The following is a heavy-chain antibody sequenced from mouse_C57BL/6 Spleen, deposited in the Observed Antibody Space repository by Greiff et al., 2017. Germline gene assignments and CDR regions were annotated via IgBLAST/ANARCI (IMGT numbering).Heavy chain of an antibody. Sequence: QVQLQQPGAELVMPGASVKLSCKASGYTFTSYWMHWVKQRPGQGLEWIGEIDPSDSYTNYNQKFKGKSTLTVDKSSSTAYMQLSSLTSEDSAVYYCARYHGSSQGYAMDYWGQGTSVTVAS. J-gene: IGHJ4*01. CDR2: IDPSDSYT. CDR1: GYTFTSYW. CDR3: ARYHGSSQGYAMDY. D-gene: IGHD1-1*01. V-gene: IGHV1-69*01.